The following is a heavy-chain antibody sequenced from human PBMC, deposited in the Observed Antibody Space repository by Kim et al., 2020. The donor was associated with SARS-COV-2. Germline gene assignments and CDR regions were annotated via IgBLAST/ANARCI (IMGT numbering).Heavy chain of an antibody. J-gene: IGHJ3*02. V-gene: IGHV1-2*06. CDR3: ARVLVIRGYSCGCAGEGAFDT. D-gene: IGHD5-18*01. CDR1: GYTFTGYY. Sequence: ASVKVSCKASGYTFTGYYMHWVRQAPGQGLEWMGRINPNSGGTNYAQKFQGRVTMTRDTSISTAYMELSRLRSDDTAVYYCARVLVIRGYSCGCAGEGAFDTWGQGKTGTVSP. CDR2: INPNSGGT.